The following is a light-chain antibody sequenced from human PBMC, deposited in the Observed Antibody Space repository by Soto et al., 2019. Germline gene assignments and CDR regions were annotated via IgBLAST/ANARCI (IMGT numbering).Light chain of an antibody. V-gene: IGKV3-15*01. Sequence: EIVMTQSPATLSVSPGERATLSCRARQSVSSNLAWYQQKPGQAPRLLIYGASTRDTGIPARFSGSGSGTEFTLTISSLQSEDFAVFYCQQYDNWPITFGQGTRLEIK. CDR1: QSVSSN. CDR2: GAS. J-gene: IGKJ5*01. CDR3: QQYDNWPIT.